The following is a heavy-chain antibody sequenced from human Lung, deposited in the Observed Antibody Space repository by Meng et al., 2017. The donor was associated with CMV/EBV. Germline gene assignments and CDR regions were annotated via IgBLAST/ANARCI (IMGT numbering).Heavy chain of an antibody. CDR2: INWNGGST. J-gene: IGHJ4*02. V-gene: IGHV3-20*03. D-gene: IGHD6-19*01. CDR3: ARGGYSSGWYGNYFDY. Sequence: GGSLRLXXXXSGFTFDDYGMSWVRQAPGKGLEWVSGINWNGGSTGYADSVKGRFTISRDNAKNSLYLQMNSLRAEDTALYYCARGGYSSGWYGNYFDYWGQGXLVTVSS. CDR1: GFTFDDYG.